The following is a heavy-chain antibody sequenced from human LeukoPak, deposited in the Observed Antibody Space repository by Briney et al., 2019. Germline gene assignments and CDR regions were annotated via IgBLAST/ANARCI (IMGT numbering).Heavy chain of an antibody. Sequence: PSETLSLTCTVSGGSISSGGYYWSWIRQHPGKGLEWIGYIYYSGSAYYNPSLKSRVTISVDTSKNQFSLKLSSVTAADTAVYYCARIVVVVITTSGAFDIWGQGTMVTVSS. D-gene: IGHD3-22*01. V-gene: IGHV4-31*03. J-gene: IGHJ3*02. CDR3: ARIVVVVITTSGAFDI. CDR2: IYYSGSA. CDR1: GGSISSGGYY.